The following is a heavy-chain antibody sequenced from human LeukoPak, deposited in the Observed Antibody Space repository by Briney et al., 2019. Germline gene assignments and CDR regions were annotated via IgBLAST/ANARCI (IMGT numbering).Heavy chain of an antibody. CDR1: GSTFSSYW. J-gene: IGHJ4*02. CDR3: ARGKRYYDSGGSPYFDY. CDR2: IKQDGSEK. Sequence: GGSLRLSCAASGSTFSSYWMSWVRQAPGKGLEWVANIKQDGSEKYYVDSVKGRFTNSRDNAKNSLYLQMNSLRAEDTAVYYCARGKRYYDSGGSPYFDYWGQGTLVTVSS. D-gene: IGHD3-22*01. V-gene: IGHV3-7*01.